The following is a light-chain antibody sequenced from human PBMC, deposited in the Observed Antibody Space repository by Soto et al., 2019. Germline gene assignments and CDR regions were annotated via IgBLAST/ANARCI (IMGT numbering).Light chain of an antibody. J-gene: IGLJ3*02. CDR2: STN. Sequence: QTVVTQEPSFSVSPGGTVTLTCALTSGSVSTSSYPSWYQQTPGQSPRTLIYSTNTRSSGVPHRFSGSILGNKAALTITGARADDESDYFCAVYMGSGLWVFGGGTKLTVL. CDR3: AVYMGSGLWV. CDR1: SGSVSTSSY. V-gene: IGLV8-61*01.